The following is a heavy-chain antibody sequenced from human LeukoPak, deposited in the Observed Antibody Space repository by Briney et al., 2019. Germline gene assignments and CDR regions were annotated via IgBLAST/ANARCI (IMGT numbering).Heavy chain of an antibody. D-gene: IGHD3-3*01. Sequence: SVKVSCKASGGTFSSYAISWVRQAPGQGLEWMGGIIPIFGTANYAQKFQGRVTITADESTSTAYMELSSLRSEDTAVYYCARESNYDFWSGYHMADYNWLDPWGQGTLVTVSS. V-gene: IGHV1-69*13. J-gene: IGHJ5*02. CDR3: ARESNYDFWSGYHMADYNWLDP. CDR2: IIPIFGTA. CDR1: GGTFSSYA.